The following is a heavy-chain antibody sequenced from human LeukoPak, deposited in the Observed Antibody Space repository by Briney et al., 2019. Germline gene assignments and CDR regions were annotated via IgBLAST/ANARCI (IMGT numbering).Heavy chain of an antibody. CDR1: GGSISSHY. CDR2: ISNSGST. D-gene: IGHD2-15*01. Sequence: SETLSLTCTVSGGSISSHYWTWIRPSPVKGLEWIGDISNSGSTSYNPSLQSRLTISIDTSKHQFSLKLSSVPAADTAVYYCGRDALVGYFSYYYMDVWGKGTTVTVSS. CDR3: GRDALVGYFSYYYMDV. V-gene: IGHV4-59*11. J-gene: IGHJ6*03.